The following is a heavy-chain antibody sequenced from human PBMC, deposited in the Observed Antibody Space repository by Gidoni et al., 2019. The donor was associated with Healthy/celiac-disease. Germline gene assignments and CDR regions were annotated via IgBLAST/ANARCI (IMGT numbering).Heavy chain of an antibody. D-gene: IGHD3-10*01. CDR2: ISSSSSYI. V-gene: IGHV3-21*01. CDR3: AREGSYYGSGSCLDY. CDR1: GCTFSSYS. Sequence: EVQLVESGGGLVKPGGSLRLSCAASGCTFSSYSMNWVRQAPGKGLEWVSSISSSSSYIYYADSVKGRFTISRDNAKNSLYLQMNSLRAEDTAVYYCAREGSYYGSGSCLDYWGQGTLVTVSS. J-gene: IGHJ4*02.